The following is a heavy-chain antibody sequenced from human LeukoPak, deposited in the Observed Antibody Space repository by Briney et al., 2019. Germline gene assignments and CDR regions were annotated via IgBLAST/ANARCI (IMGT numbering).Heavy chain of an antibody. CDR1: GFTFGDYS. D-gene: IGHD2-2*01. V-gene: IGHV3-49*04. CDR3: TRWRITSWLDL. CDR2: IRSKSYGETT. Sequence: PGGSLRLSCTGSGFTFGDYSVTWVRQGPGKGLAWVASIRSKSYGETTEYAASVKGRFTISRDDSKNIAYLQMNSLEAEDTAMYYCTRWRITSWLDLWGQGTLVTVSS. J-gene: IGHJ5*02.